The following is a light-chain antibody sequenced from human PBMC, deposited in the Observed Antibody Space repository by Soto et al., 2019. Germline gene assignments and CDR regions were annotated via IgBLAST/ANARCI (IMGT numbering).Light chain of an antibody. Sequence: VLTQPASVSGSPGQSITISCAGTSSDVGSYNYVSWYQQHPGKAPKLMIYEVSNRPSGVSSRFSGSKSGNTASLTISGLQAEDEADYYCSSYTSSSTLFGTGTRSPS. J-gene: IGLJ1*01. CDR1: SSDVGSYNY. CDR3: SSYTSSSTL. CDR2: EVS. V-gene: IGLV2-14*01.